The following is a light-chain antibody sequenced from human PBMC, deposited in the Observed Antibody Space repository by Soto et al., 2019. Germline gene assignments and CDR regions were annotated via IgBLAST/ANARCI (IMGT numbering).Light chain of an antibody. Sequence: EIVLTQSPATLSLSPGGRATLSCRASQSISTYLAWYQQKPGQAPRLLIYDASNRATGIPARFSGSGSGTDFTLTISSLEPEDFAVYYCQQRINWVTFGQGTRLEF. J-gene: IGKJ5*01. CDR2: DAS. CDR1: QSISTY. V-gene: IGKV3-11*01. CDR3: QQRINWVT.